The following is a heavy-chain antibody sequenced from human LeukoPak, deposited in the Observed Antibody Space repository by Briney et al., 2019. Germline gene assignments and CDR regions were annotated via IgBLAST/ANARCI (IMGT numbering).Heavy chain of an antibody. J-gene: IGHJ4*02. CDR2: MYNSGST. V-gene: IGHV4-59*01. CDR1: GGSISTYY. D-gene: IGHD5-24*01. CDR3: ARSKARRWLQLPEFDY. Sequence: SETLSLTCTVSGGSISTYYWSWIRQPPGKGLEWIGYMYNSGSTNYNPSLKSRVTISVDTSKNQFSLKLSSVTATDTAVNYCARSKARRWLQLPEFDYWGQGTLVTVSS.